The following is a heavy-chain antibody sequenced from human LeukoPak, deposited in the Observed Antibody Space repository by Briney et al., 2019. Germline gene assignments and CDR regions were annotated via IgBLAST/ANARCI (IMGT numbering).Heavy chain of an antibody. D-gene: IGHD2-2*01. V-gene: IGHV3-21*01. Sequence: GGSLRLSCAASGFTFSSYSMNWVRQAPGKGLEWVSSISSSSSYIYYADSVKGRFTISRDNAKNSLYLQMNSPRAEDTAVYYCAGDPFVVVVPAPGDYYYYGMDVWGQGTTVTVSS. J-gene: IGHJ6*02. CDR2: ISSSSSYI. CDR3: AGDPFVVVVPAPGDYYYYGMDV. CDR1: GFTFSSYS.